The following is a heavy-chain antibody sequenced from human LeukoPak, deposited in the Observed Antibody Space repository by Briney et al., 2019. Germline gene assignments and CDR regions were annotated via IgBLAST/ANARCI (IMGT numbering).Heavy chain of an antibody. CDR3: ARGGSYYYDSSGYNYYFDY. V-gene: IGHV1-18*01. J-gene: IGHJ4*02. CDR1: GYTFTSYG. Sequence: ASVKVSCKASGYTFTSYGISWVRQAPGQGLEWMGWISAYNGNTNYAQKLQGRVTMTTDTSTSTAYMELRSLRSDDTAVYYCARGGSYYYDSSGYNYYFDYWGQGTLVTVSS. CDR2: ISAYNGNT. D-gene: IGHD3-22*01.